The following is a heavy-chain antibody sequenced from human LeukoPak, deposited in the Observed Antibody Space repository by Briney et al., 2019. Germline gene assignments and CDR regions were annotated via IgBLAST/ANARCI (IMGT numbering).Heavy chain of an antibody. Sequence: NPSQTLSLTCAVSGGSISSGGYSWSWIRQPSGKGLEWIGYIYHSGSTYYNPSLKSRVTISVDRSKNQFSLKLSSVTAADTAVYYCARGGFGELYDYFDYWGQGTLVTVSS. J-gene: IGHJ4*02. CDR2: IYHSGST. D-gene: IGHD3-10*01. V-gene: IGHV4-30-2*01. CDR3: ARGGFGELYDYFDY. CDR1: GGSISSGGYS.